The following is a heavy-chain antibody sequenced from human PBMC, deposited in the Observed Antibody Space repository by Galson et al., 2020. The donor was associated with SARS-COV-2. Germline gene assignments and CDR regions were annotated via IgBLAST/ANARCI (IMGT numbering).Heavy chain of an antibody. CDR3: VRGSHQQLVDSAVLHH. J-gene: IGHJ1*01. CDR2: ISWKSGTV. V-gene: IGHV3-9*01. Sequence: GGSLRLSCAASGFTFNNYAMHWVRQVPGKGLEWVSGISWKSGTVDYADAVKGRFTIHRDNAKNSLFLQMSRLTPEDTAVYFCVRGSHQQLVDSAVLHHWGRGTLVTVS. D-gene: IGHD6-13*01. CDR1: GFTFNNYA.